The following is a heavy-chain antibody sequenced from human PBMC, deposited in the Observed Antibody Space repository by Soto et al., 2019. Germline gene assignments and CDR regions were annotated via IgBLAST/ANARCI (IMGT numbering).Heavy chain of an antibody. D-gene: IGHD3-22*01. CDR3: ARDISGYYSYDY. V-gene: IGHV3-30-3*01. J-gene: IGHJ4*02. CDR2: ISYDGSNK. Sequence: QVQLVESGGGVVQPGRSLRLSCAASGFTFSSYALHWVRQAPGKGLEWVAVISYDGSNKYYADSVKGRFTISRDNSKNPLYLQMNSLRAEDTAVYYCARDISGYYSYDYWGQGTLVTVSS. CDR1: GFTFSSYA.